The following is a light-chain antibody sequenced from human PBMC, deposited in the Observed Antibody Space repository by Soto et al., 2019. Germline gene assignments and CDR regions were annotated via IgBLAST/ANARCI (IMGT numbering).Light chain of an antibody. V-gene: IGLV1-40*01. CDR1: SSNIGAGYD. J-gene: IGLJ3*02. CDR2: GND. CDR3: QSYDSSLSGSWV. Sequence: QSVLTQPPSVSGAPGQTITISCTGSSSNIGAGYDVHWYQQLPGRAPKLLIYGNDNRPSGVPDRFSGSKSGTSASLAITDLQAEDEADYYCQSYDSSLSGSWVFGGGTKVTVL.